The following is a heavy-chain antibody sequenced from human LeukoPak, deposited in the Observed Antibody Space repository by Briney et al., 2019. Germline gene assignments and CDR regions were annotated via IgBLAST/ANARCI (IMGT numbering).Heavy chain of an antibody. CDR2: IWFDKNQ. CDR1: GFILNDYG. D-gene: IGHD4-17*01. J-gene: IGHJ4*02. V-gene: IGHV3-33*03. Sequence: GRSLRLSCAASGFILNDYGMHWVRQAPGKGLECVADIWFDKNQHFADSVKGRFAISRDNSKNTVYLQINSLRAEDTAVYYCVPEPEYGESGGGQGALVTVSS. CDR3: VPEPEYGESG.